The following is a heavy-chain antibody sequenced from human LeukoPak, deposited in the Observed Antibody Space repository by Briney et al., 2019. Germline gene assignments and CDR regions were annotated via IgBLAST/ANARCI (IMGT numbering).Heavy chain of an antibody. CDR3: ACSFNYYDSSGYYLDY. CDR1: GGSISSYY. CDR2: IYTSGST. D-gene: IGHD3-22*01. J-gene: IGHJ4*02. V-gene: IGHV4-4*07. Sequence: PSETLSLTCTVSGGSISSYYWSWIRQPAGKGLEWIGRIYTSGSTNYNPSLKSRVTMSVDTSKNQFSLKLSCVTAADTAVYYCACSFNYYDSSGYYLDYWGQGTLVTVSP.